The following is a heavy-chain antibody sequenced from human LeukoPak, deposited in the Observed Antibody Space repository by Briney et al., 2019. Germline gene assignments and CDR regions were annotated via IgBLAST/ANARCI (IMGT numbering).Heavy chain of an antibody. D-gene: IGHD2-15*01. CDR1: GLTFSSYG. J-gene: IGHJ6*03. CDR2: ISTTGGTT. CDR3: AKNGDRGAYCSGGTCYPYYYYYMDV. Sequence: PGGSLRLSCAASGLTFSSYGMSWVRQAPGRRLEWVSAISTTGGTTYYADSVRGRFTISRDNSRNTLYLQMNSLRAEDTAIYYCAKNGDRGAYCSGGTCYPYYYYYMDVWGKGTTVTISS. V-gene: IGHV3-23*01.